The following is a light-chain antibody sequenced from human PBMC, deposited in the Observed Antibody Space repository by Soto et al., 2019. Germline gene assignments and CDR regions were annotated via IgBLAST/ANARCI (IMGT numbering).Light chain of an antibody. Sequence: QSVLTQPPSVSGAPGQRVTIXCTGXSXXIGAGYDVHWYQQLPGTAPKLLIYDNSNRPSGVPDRFSGSKSGTSASLAITGLQAEDEADYYCQSYDSSLSGAVFGGGTQLTVL. V-gene: IGLV1-40*01. CDR3: QSYDSSLSGAV. CDR2: DNS. J-gene: IGLJ7*01. CDR1: SXXIGAGYD.